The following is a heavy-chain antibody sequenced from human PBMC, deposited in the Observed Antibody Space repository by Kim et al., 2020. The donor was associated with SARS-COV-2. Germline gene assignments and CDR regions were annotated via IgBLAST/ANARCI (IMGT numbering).Heavy chain of an antibody. D-gene: IGHD3-16*01. CDR3: ARDRFKSGGRLFDY. V-gene: IGHV3-33*05. CDR2: ISYDGSNK. CDR1: GFTFSSYG. Sequence: GGSLRLSCAASGFTFSSYGMHWVRQAPGKGLEWVAVISYDGSNKYYADSVKGRFTISRDNSKNTLYLQMNSLRAEDTAVYYCARDRFKSGGRLFDYWGQGTLVTVSS. J-gene: IGHJ4*02.